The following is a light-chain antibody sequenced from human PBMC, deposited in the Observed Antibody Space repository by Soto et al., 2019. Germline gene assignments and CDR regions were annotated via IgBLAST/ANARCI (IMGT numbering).Light chain of an antibody. CDR2: DVT. V-gene: IGLV2-14*03. J-gene: IGLJ1*01. CDR3: SSYTTSNTRQIV. CDR1: SSDVGGYNY. Sequence: QSVLTQPASVSGSPGQSITTSYTGTSSDVGGYNYVSWYQHHPGKAPKLIIYDVTNRPSGVSNPFSGSKSGNTASLTISGLQPEDEADYYCSSYTTSNTRQIVFGTGTKVTVL.